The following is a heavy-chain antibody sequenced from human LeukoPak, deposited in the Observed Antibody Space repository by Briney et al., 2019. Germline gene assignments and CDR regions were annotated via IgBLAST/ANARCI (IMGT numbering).Heavy chain of an antibody. J-gene: IGHJ3*02. CDR1: GYSFTSYW. Sequence: GESLKISCKGSGYSFTSYWIGWVRQMPGKGLEWMGIIYPGDSDTRYSPSFQGQVTISADKSISTAYLQWSSLKASDTAMYYCARRMGYCSGGSCYSLGSDAFGIWGQGTMVTVSS. V-gene: IGHV5-51*01. CDR3: ARRMGYCSGGSCYSLGSDAFGI. CDR2: IYPGDSDT. D-gene: IGHD2-15*01.